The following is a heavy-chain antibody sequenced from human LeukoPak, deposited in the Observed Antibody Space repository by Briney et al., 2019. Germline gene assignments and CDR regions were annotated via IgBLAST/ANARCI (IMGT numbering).Heavy chain of an antibody. Sequence: GGSLRLSCAASGFTFSSYGVHWVRQAPGKGLEWVSFIRFDGGDKYYADSVKGRFTISRDNSKNTLYLQMNSLRPEDTAVYYCAKDPYEKSTYNWFDPWGQGTLVTVSS. CDR3: AKDPYEKSTYNWFDP. D-gene: IGHD2-8*01. J-gene: IGHJ5*02. CDR1: GFTFSSYG. V-gene: IGHV3-30*02. CDR2: IRFDGGDK.